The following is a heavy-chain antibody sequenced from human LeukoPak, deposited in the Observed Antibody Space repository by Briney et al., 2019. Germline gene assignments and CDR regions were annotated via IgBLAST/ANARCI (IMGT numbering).Heavy chain of an antibody. CDR1: GFTFSSYS. V-gene: IGHV3-21*01. CDR2: ISSSSYI. J-gene: IGHJ4*02. Sequence: GGSLRLSCAASGFTFSSYSMNWVRQAPGKGLEWVSSISSSSYIYYADSVKGRFTISRDNAKNSLYLQMNSLRAEDTAVYYCARAGYCSSTSCYGYEYWGQGTLVTVPS. D-gene: IGHD2-2*03. CDR3: ARAGYCSSTSCYGYEY.